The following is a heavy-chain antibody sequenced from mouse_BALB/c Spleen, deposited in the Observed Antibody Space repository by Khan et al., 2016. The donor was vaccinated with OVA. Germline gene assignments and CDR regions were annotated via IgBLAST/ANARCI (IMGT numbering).Heavy chain of an antibody. J-gene: IGHJ2*01. D-gene: IGHD1-1*01. CDR2: ISYSGVT. CDR1: GYSITSGYA. V-gene: IGHV3-2*02. Sequence: EVQLVETGPGLVKPSQSLSLTCTVTGYSITSGYAWNWIRQFPGNKLEWMGYISYSGVTSYTPSLKSRISITRDTSKNQFFLQLTSVTTEDTATYYCARGNYYGYYFDYGGQGTTLTVSS. CDR3: ARGNYYGYYFDY.